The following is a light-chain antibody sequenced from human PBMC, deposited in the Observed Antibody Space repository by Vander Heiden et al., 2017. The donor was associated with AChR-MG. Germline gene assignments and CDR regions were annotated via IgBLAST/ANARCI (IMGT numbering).Light chain of an antibody. CDR1: QSVSSN. CDR2: GTS. Sequence: EIELTQSPATLTVSPGERATLSCRASQSVSSNVAWYQQIPGQGPRLLIYGTSTRAMGVPARFSGSGSGTEFTLTISSLQSEDLAVYYCQQYDNWPETFGQGTKLEIK. V-gene: IGKV3-15*01. J-gene: IGKJ2*01. CDR3: QQYDNWPET.